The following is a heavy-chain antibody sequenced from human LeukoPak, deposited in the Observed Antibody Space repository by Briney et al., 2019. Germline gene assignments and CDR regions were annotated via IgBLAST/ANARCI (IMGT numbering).Heavy chain of an antibody. CDR3: TTGAPRAYSGSYSNC. D-gene: IGHD1-26*01. CDR2: IKSKTDGGTT. Sequence: GGSLRLSCAASGFTFSNAWMRWVRQAPGKGLEWVGRIKSKTDGGTTDYAAPVKGRFTISRDDSQNTLYLQMNSLKTEDTAVYYCTTGAPRAYSGSYSNCWGQGTLVTVSS. J-gene: IGHJ4*02. V-gene: IGHV3-15*01. CDR1: GFTFSNAW.